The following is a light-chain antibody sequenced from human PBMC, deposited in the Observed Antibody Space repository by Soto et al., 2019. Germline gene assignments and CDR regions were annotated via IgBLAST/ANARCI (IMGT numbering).Light chain of an antibody. V-gene: IGKV3-20*01. CDR3: QQYGSSPRALT. Sequence: EIVLIQSPGTLSLSPGEGATLSCRASQSVSSSYLAWYQQKPGQAPRLLIYGASSRATGIPDRFSGSGSGTDFTLTISRLEPEDFAVYYCQQYGSSPRALTFGGGTKVDIK. CDR1: QSVSSSY. J-gene: IGKJ4*01. CDR2: GAS.